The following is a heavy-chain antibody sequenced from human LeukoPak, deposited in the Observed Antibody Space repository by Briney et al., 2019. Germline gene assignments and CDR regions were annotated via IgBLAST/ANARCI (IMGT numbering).Heavy chain of an antibody. CDR3: ALDIVVVVAATRQRDYYFDY. CDR1: GYTFTSYG. Sequence: ASVKVSRKASGYTFTSYGISWVRQAPGQGLEWMGWISAYNGNTNYAQKLQGRVTMTTDTSTSTAYMELRSLRSDDTAVYYCALDIVVVVAATRQRDYYFDYWGQGTLVTVSS. V-gene: IGHV1-18*01. D-gene: IGHD2-15*01. CDR2: ISAYNGNT. J-gene: IGHJ4*02.